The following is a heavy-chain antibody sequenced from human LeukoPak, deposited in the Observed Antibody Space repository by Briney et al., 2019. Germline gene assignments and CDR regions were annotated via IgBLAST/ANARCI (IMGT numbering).Heavy chain of an antibody. CDR1: GFTFSSYS. CDR3: ARDHDGADDY. J-gene: IGHJ4*02. CDR2: ISSSSSYI. D-gene: IGHD1-1*01. Sequence: PGGSLRLSCAASGFTFSSYSMNWVRRAPGKGLEWVSSISSSSSYIYYADSVKGRLTISRDNAKNSLYLQMNSLRAEDTAVYYCARDHDGADDYWGQATLVTVSS. V-gene: IGHV3-21*01.